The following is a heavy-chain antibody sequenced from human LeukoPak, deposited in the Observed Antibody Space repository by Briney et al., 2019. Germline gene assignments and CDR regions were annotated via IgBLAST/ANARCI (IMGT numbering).Heavy chain of an antibody. Sequence: GGSLRLSWAASGFTFSDYSMNWVRQAPGKGLEWVSSISSSSNYIYYADSVKGRFTISRDNAKNSVSLQMNRLRAEDTAVYYCTRDFFRYCSAGSCSSDYWGQGTLVTVPS. CDR2: ISSSSNYI. V-gene: IGHV3-21*01. D-gene: IGHD2-15*01. CDR1: GFTFSDYS. CDR3: TRDFFRYCSAGSCSSDY. J-gene: IGHJ4*02.